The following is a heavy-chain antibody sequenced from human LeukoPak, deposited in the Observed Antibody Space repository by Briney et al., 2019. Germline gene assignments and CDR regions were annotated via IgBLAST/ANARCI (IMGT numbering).Heavy chain of an antibody. J-gene: IGHJ3*02. D-gene: IGHD4-17*01. CDR1: GYTFTGYY. Sequence: ASVKVSCKASGYTFTGYYMHWVRLAPGQGLEWMGWINPNSGSTNYAQKFQGWVTMTRDTSISTAYMELSRLRSDDTAVYYCARDATDDAFDIWGQGTMVTVSS. V-gene: IGHV1-2*04. CDR2: INPNSGST. CDR3: ARDATDDAFDI.